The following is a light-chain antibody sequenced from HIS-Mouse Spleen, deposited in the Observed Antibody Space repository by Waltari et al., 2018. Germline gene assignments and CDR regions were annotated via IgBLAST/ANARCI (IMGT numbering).Light chain of an antibody. CDR2: EDS. CDR1: ALPTKY. Sequence: SYELTQPPSVSVSPGQTARITSPDDALPTKYAYWYQQKSGQAPVLVIYEDSKRPSGIPERFSGSSSGTMATLTISGAQVEDEADYYCYSTDSSGNHRVFGGGTKLTVL. CDR3: YSTDSSGNHRV. V-gene: IGLV3-10*01. J-gene: IGLJ2*01.